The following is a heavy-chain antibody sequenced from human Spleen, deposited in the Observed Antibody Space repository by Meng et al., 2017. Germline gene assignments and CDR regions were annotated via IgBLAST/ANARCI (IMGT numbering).Heavy chain of an antibody. CDR1: GFTFRSYE. CDR3: ARAGVSDAFDF. J-gene: IGHJ3*01. V-gene: IGHV3-48*03. CDR2: ISSGASTI. Sequence: GESLKISCEASGFTFRSYEMNWVRQAPGKGLEWLSYISSGASTIYHADSLKGRFTISRDNAKNSLYLQMNSLRAEDTAVYYCARAGVSDAFDFWGQGTMVTVSS.